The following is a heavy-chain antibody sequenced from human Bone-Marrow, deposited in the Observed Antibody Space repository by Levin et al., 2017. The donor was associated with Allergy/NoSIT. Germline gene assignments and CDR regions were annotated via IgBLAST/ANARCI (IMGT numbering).Heavy chain of an antibody. V-gene: IGHV2-26*01. CDR3: ARMVGEIVAPDY. Sequence: SGPTLVKPTETLTLTCTVSGFSLSNPRMGVTWIRQPPGKALEWLAHIFSNDEKSYNTSLKSRLTISNDTSKGQVVLTLTNMDPGDTATYYCARMVGEIVAPDYWGQGTLVTVYS. CDR2: IFSNDEK. CDR1: GFSLSNPRMG. J-gene: IGHJ4*02. D-gene: IGHD3-22*01.